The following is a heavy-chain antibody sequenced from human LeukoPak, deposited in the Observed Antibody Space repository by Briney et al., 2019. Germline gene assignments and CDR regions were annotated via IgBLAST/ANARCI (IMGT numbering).Heavy chain of an antibody. V-gene: IGHV3-66*01. CDR2: IYSGGST. D-gene: IGHD1-26*01. J-gene: IGHJ4*02. Sequence: PGGSLRLSCAASGFTFSSYAMSWVRQAPGKGLEWVSVIYSGGSTYYADSVKGRFTISRDNSKNTVYLQMNSLRAEDTATYYCARGQPIVVFDWGQGTLVTVSS. CDR3: ARGQPIVVFD. CDR1: GFTFSSYA.